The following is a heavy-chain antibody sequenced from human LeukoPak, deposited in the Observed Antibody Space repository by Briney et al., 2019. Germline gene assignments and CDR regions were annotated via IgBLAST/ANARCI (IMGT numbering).Heavy chain of an antibody. D-gene: IGHD2-15*01. J-gene: IGHJ6*02. CDR2: TAGADDVI. V-gene: IGHV3-23*01. CDR3: ATYIQRPPGLDV. Sequence: GGPLRLSRGGTGLTFSDYLMIRVRRTPEKRLEWVAVTAGADDVIQYADSVKGRFTISTDNSKNTVYLQMNSLRAEDTALYFCATYIQRPPGLDVWGQGTTVTVSS. CDR1: GLTFSDYL.